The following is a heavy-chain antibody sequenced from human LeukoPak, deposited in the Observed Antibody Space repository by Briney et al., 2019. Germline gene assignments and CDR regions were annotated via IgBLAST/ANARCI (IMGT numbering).Heavy chain of an antibody. V-gene: IGHV4-31*03. CDR2: IYYSGST. CDR3: AREGSNQLLWRGTFDY. J-gene: IGHJ4*02. Sequence: SETLSLTCTVSGGSISSGGYYWSWIRQHPGKGLEWIGYIYYSGSTYYNPSLKSRVTISVDTSKNQFSPKLSSVTAADTAVYYCAREGSNQLLWRGTFDYWSQGTLVTVSS. D-gene: IGHD2-2*01. CDR1: GGSISSGGYY.